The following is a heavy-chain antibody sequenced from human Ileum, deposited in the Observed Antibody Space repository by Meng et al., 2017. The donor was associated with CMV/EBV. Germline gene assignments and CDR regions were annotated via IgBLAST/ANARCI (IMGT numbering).Heavy chain of an antibody. CDR1: VFPFNTLD. D-gene: IGHD1-26*01. Sequence: LILSCAASVFPFNTLDMGWVRQAPGKGLEWVSVIYGRDGSTFYADSVRGRFTISKENSDKRLHLQMNSLRVEDTALYYCTKGAWVDYLGQGTLVTSPQ. V-gene: IGHV3-23*01. J-gene: IGHJ4*02. CDR3: TKGAWVDY. CDR2: IYGRDGST.